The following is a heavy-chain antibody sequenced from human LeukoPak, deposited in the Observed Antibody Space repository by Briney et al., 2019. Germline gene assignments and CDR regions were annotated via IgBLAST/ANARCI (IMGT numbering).Heavy chain of an antibody. CDR2: IHPGGSET. CDR3: ARHGANYDSAGSLDF. D-gene: IGHD4/OR15-4a*01. CDR1: GYSFAIYW. V-gene: IGHV5-51*01. Sequence: GESLKISCQGSGYSFAIYWIGWVRQMPGKGLEWMAIIHPGGSETRYSPSFQGQVTISADKSVSTAYLQWNSLKASDTAMYYCARHGANYDSAGSLDFWGRGTLVTVSS. J-gene: IGHJ4*02.